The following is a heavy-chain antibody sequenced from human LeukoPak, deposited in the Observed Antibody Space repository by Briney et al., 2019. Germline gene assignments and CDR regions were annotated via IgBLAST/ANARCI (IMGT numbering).Heavy chain of an antibody. Sequence: GASVKVSCKASGYTFTGYYMHWVRQAPGQGLEWMGRINPNSGGTNYAQKFQGRVTMTRDTSISTAYMELSRLRSDDTAVYYCAGSRYYDSSGQPLYFFDYWGQGTLVTVSS. CDR1: GYTFTGYY. CDR3: AGSRYYDSSGQPLYFFDY. D-gene: IGHD3-22*01. V-gene: IGHV1-2*06. J-gene: IGHJ4*02. CDR2: INPNSGGT.